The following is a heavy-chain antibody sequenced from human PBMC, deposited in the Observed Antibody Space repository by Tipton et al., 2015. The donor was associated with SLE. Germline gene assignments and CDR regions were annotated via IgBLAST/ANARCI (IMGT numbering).Heavy chain of an antibody. V-gene: IGHV4-31*03. CDR3: ARDIYGSGSPLRYLDW. CDR1: GASITSGGFF. Sequence: TLSLTCTVSGASITSGGFFWSWIRQHPEKGLEWIGYVSYSGSTSYNPSLKSRVTMSIDTSKDQFSLKLTSVTAADTAVYFCARDIYGSGSPLRYLDWWGQGPLVTVAS. D-gene: IGHD3-10*01. CDR2: VSYSGST. J-gene: IGHJ1*01.